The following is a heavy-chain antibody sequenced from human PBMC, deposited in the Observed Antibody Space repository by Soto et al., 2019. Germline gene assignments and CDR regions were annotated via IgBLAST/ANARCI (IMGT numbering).Heavy chain of an antibody. Sequence: QVHLQESGPGLVNPSETLSLTCTVSGGSIRSDYWTWVRQPPGKGLEWIGYRYYSGTAKYNSSLKSRGTISVDTSKHQFYLKVCCVTVADTAGYYGSRLSVAVWFDPGGQGIQVTV. J-gene: IGHJ5*02. V-gene: IGHV4-59*13. D-gene: IGHD2-15*01. CDR2: RYYSGTA. CDR1: GGSIRSDY. CDR3: SRLSVAVWFDP.